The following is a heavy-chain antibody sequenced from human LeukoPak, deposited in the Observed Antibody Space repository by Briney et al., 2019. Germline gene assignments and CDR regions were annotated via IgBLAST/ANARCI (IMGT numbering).Heavy chain of an antibody. V-gene: IGHV3-23*01. J-gene: IGHJ4*02. CDR2: ISASGGST. Sequence: GGSLRLSCAASGFTFSSYAMSWVRQAPGKGLEWVSAISASGGSTYYADSVKGRFTISRDNSQNTLYLQVNSLRAEDTAVYYCAKGLVPAAIRVVNYWGQGTLVTVSS. D-gene: IGHD2-2*01. CDR3: AKGLVPAAIRVVNY. CDR1: GFTFSSYA.